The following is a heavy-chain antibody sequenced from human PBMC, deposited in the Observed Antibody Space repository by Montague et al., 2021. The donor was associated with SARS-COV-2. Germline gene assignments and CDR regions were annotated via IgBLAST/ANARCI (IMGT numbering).Heavy chain of an antibody. D-gene: IGHD4-17*01. Sequence: PTHTLTLTCTFSGFSLNTSGEGVGWVRQPPGKALDWLALIYWDDDKRYSPSLKSRSTISKDTTKNEVVLTVANMDPVDTATYYCARYGDYGSWFDPWGQGTLVTVSS. J-gene: IGHJ5*02. CDR3: ARYGDYGSWFDP. CDR2: IYWDDDK. CDR1: GFSLNTSGEG. V-gene: IGHV2-5*02.